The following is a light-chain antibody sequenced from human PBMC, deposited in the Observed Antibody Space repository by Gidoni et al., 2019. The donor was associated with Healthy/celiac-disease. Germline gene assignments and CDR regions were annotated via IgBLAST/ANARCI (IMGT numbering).Light chain of an antibody. V-gene: IGKV1-39*01. J-gene: IGKJ4*01. CDR1: QSISSY. CDR3: QQSYSSPRT. Sequence: DMQMTQSPSYLSASVGDRVTITCRASQSISSYLNWYQQKPGKAPKLLIDAASSLQSGVPSRFSGSGSGTDFTLTISSLQPEDFATYYCQQSYSSPRTFGGGTKVEIK. CDR2: AAS.